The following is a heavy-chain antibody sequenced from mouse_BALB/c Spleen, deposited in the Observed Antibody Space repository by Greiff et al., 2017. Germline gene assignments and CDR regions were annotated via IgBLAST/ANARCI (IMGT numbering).Heavy chain of an antibody. CDR2: ISSGSSTI. CDR1: GFTFSSFG. J-gene: IGHJ1*01. Sequence: EVHLVESGGDLVKPGGSLKLSCAASGFTFSSFGMHWVRQAPEKGLEWVAYISSGSSTIYYADTVKGRFTISRDNPKNTLFLQMTSLRSEDTAMYYCARGDGNYGYFDVWGAGTTVTVSS. CDR3: ARGDGNYGYFDV. V-gene: IGHV5-17*02. D-gene: IGHD2-1*01.